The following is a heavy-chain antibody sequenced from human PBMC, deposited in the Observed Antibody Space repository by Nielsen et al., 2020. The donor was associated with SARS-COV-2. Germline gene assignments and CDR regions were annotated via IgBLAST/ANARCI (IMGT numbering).Heavy chain of an antibody. CDR2: VYHSGAT. Sequence: SETLSLTCAVFGGSVNTHAWWSWVRTAPGKGLEWIGEVYHSGATNYNPSLKSRVTISIDTSKNQLSLRVKSVTAADTAVYYCASSSSWYGWFDPWGQGTLVTVSS. J-gene: IGHJ5*02. D-gene: IGHD6-13*01. CDR1: GGSVNTHAW. V-gene: IGHV4-4*02. CDR3: ASSSSWYGWFDP.